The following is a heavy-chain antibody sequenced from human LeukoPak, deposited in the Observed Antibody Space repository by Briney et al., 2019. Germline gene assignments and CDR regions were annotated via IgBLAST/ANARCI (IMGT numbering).Heavy chain of an antibody. CDR3: ARIFIRNGYSSYFDC. J-gene: IGHJ4*02. CDR1: GFSISSGYY. CDR2: VYQSGTT. V-gene: IGHV4-38-2*02. D-gene: IGHD5-18*01. Sequence: KPSETLSLTCTVSGFSISSGYYWGWVRQPPGAGLEWIGSVYQSGTTYYNPSLKSRVTTSVDMSKNQFSLRLRPVTAADTAVYYCARIFIRNGYSSYFDCWGQGTLVTVSS.